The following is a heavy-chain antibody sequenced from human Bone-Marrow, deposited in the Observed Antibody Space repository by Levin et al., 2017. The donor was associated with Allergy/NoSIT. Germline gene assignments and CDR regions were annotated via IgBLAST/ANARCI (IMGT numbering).Heavy chain of an antibody. CDR1: GFTFSTYA. J-gene: IGHJ3*01. D-gene: IGHD3-10*01. Sequence: GESLKISCAASGFTFSTYAMHWVRQAPGKGLEWVAVISYDGSNKYYADSVKGRFTISRDNSKNTLYLQMNSLRAEDTAVYYCARSAITMVRGVKWGQGTMVTVSS. CDR3: ARSAITMVRGVK. CDR2: ISYDGSNK. V-gene: IGHV3-30-3*01.